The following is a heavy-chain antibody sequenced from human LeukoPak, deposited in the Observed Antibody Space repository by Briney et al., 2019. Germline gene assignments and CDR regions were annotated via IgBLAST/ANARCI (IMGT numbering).Heavy chain of an antibody. CDR2: INHSGST. D-gene: IGHD1-26*01. CDR1: GGSFSDYY. V-gene: IGHV4-34*01. CDR3: ARGLYNSYSGSYYFDY. Sequence: SETLSLTCAVYGGSFSDYYWSWIRQPPGKGLEWIGEINHSGSTNYNPSLKSRVTISVDTSKNQFSLKLSSVTAADTAVYYCARGLYNSYSGSYYFDYWGQGTLVTVSS. J-gene: IGHJ4*02.